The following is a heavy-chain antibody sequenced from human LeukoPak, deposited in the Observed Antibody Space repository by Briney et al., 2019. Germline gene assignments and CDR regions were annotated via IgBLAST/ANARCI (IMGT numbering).Heavy chain of an antibody. CDR1: GYTFTDYY. J-gene: IGHJ4*02. D-gene: IGHD2-2*01. V-gene: IGHV1-24*01. Sequence: ASVKVSCKASGYTFTDYYMHWVRQAPGKGLEWMGGFDPEDGETIYAQKFQGRVTMTEDTSTETAYMELSSVSSEDTSVYYCATDSPGYWNSTSCPGAFDYRGQGTLVTVSS. CDR3: ATDSPGYWNSTSCPGAFDY. CDR2: FDPEDGET.